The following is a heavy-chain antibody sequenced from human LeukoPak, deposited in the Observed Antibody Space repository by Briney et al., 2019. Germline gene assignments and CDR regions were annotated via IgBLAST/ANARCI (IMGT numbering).Heavy chain of an antibody. CDR2: IYTSGST. V-gene: IGHV4-4*07. D-gene: IGHD3-22*01. J-gene: IGHJ4*02. Sequence: SETLSLTCTVSGGSISSYYWSWIRQPAGKGLEWIGRIYTSGSTNYNPSLKSRVTISVDTSKNQFSLKLSSVTAADTAVYYCARAQDFSDSSGPNYLDFWGQGILVTVSS. CDR1: GGSISSYY. CDR3: ARAQDFSDSSGPNYLDF.